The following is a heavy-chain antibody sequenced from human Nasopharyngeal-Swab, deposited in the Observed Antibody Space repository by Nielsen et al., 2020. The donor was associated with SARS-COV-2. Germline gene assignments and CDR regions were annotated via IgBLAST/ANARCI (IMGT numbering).Heavy chain of an antibody. V-gene: IGHV4-30-4*08. CDR1: GGSISSGEYD. J-gene: IGHJ3*02. D-gene: IGHD3-3*01. CDR2: IYYSGST. Sequence: SGTLSLTCTVSGGSISSGEYDGSGMRQPPGKGLEWIGYIYYSGSTYYNPSLKSRVTISVDTSKNQFSLKLSSGTAADTAVYYCARLPVLRSSTDAFDIWGQGTMVTVSS. CDR3: ARLPVLRSSTDAFDI.